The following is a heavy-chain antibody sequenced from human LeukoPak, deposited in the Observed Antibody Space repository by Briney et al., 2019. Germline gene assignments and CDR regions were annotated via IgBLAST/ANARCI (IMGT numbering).Heavy chain of an antibody. J-gene: IGHJ5*02. V-gene: IGHV1-24*01. CDR2: FDPEDGET. Sequence: GASVKVSCKVSGYTLTELSMHWVRQAPGKGLEWMGGFDPEDGETIYAQKFQGRVTMTEDTSTDTAYMELSSLRSEDTAVYYCATEPGIAVAGEASGWFDPWGQGTLVTVSS. D-gene: IGHD6-19*01. CDR3: ATEPGIAVAGEASGWFDP. CDR1: GYTLTELS.